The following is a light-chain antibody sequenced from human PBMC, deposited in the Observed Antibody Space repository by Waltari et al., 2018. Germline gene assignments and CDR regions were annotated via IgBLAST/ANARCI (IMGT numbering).Light chain of an antibody. J-gene: IGLJ2*01. CDR2: EVT. V-gene: IGLV2-14*01. Sequence: QSALTPPASVSGCLRQSITISSTGTGSYVGGYNSAAWYQQHPGKAPKLMIYEVTNRPSGVSNRFAGSKFGNAASLTISGLQAEDEADYYCKSYTSSSTLLFGGGTKLTVL. CDR3: KSYTSSSTLL. CDR1: GSYVGGYNS.